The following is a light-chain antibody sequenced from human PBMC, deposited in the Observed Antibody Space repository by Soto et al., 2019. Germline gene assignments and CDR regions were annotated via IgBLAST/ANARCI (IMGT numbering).Light chain of an antibody. Sequence: EIVMTQSPATLSVSPGEGATLSCKASQNVYNNLAWYLQRPGQPPRLLIYDASTRATGISARFSGSGYGTEFTLTISSLQSEDFAVYFCQQCRNWPLTFGGGTKVEIK. J-gene: IGKJ4*01. V-gene: IGKV3-15*01. CDR2: DAS. CDR3: QQCRNWPLT. CDR1: QNVYNN.